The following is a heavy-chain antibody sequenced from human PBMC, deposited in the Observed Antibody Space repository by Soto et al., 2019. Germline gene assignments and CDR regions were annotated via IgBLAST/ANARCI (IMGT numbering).Heavy chain of an antibody. CDR2: IYFTGNT. CDR1: GYSITSGYY. V-gene: IGHV4-38-2*01. J-gene: IGHJ5*02. D-gene: IGHD6-25*01. CDR3: AGQTFTIAAASYGRSNWFDP. Sequence: SETLSLTCAVSGYSITSGYYWGWIRQPPGKGLEWIGTIYFTGNTYYTPSLKSRLTMSIDTSKNEFSLRLNSVTAADTAVYYCAGQTFTIAAASYGRSNWFDPWGPGTLVTVSS.